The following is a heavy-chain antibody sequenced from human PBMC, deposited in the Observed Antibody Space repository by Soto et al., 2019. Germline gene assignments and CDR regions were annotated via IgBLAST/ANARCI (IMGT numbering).Heavy chain of an antibody. CDR1: GFTFSNYW. CDR3: ARGIQHRYGMDA. V-gene: IGHV3-74*01. D-gene: IGHD5-18*01. Sequence: EVQLVESGGGLVQPGGSLRLSCAAAGFTFSNYWMHWVRQAPGKGLVWVSRINSDGSSTFYAASVRGRFTISRDNAKNTVFLQMNSLRGEDTAVYYCARGIQHRYGMDAWGQGTTVTVS. J-gene: IGHJ6*02. CDR2: INSDGSST.